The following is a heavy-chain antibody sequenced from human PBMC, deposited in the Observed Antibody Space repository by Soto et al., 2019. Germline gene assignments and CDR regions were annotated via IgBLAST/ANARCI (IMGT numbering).Heavy chain of an antibody. CDR2: INPSGGTT. CDR1: GYTVTIDY. J-gene: IGHJ4*02. Sequence: ASVKVSFKASGYTVTIDYINWVRQAPGQGLEWMGIINPSGGTTNYAQKFQGRVTMTGDTSTSTVYMELTSLRSDDTAVYYCARSVIADYWGQGTLVTVS. D-gene: IGHD6-13*01. CDR3: ARSVIADY. V-gene: IGHV1-46*03.